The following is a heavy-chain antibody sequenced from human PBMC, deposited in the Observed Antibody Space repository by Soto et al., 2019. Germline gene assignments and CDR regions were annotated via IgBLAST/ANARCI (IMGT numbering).Heavy chain of an antibody. CDR1: GFTFSTYW. V-gene: IGHV3-74*01. CDR2: INSDGSST. J-gene: IGHJ5*02. CDR3: ARVAGVNGDYVNWFDP. Sequence: EVQLVESGGGLVQPGGSLRLSCAASGFTFSTYWMHWVRQAPGKGLVWVSRINSDGSSTTYADSVKGRFTISRDNAKNRLYLQMSSLRAEDSAVYYCARVAGVNGDYVNWFDPWGQGTLVTVSS. D-gene: IGHD4-17*01.